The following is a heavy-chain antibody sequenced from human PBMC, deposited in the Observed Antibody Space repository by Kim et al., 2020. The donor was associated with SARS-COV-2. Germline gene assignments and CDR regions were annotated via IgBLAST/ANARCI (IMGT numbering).Heavy chain of an antibody. D-gene: IGHD2-2*01. CDR2: ISSSSNTI. CDR1: GFTFSSYS. J-gene: IGHJ4*02. V-gene: IGHV3-48*04. Sequence: GGSLRLSCTASGFTFSSYSMNWIRQAPGKGLEWISYISSSSNTIYYADSVEGRFTISRDNAKNSLYLQMNSLRAEDTALYYCARRVVASASYYCWGQGTLVTVSS. CDR3: ARRVVASASYYC.